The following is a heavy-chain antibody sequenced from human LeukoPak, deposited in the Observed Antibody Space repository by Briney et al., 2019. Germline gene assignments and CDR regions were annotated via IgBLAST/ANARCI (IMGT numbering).Heavy chain of an antibody. D-gene: IGHD2-2*01. V-gene: IGHV3-23*01. CDR3: AKARRSAYSSTSCYPFDY. CDR1: GFTFRTYA. CDR2: ISCSDGST. J-gene: IGHJ4*02. Sequence: GGSLRLSCAASGFTFRTYAVSWVRQAPGKGLEWVSGISCSDGSTYYADSVKGRFTISRDNSKNTVYLQMNSLRAEDTAVYYCAKARRSAYSSTSCYPFDYWGQGTLVTVSS.